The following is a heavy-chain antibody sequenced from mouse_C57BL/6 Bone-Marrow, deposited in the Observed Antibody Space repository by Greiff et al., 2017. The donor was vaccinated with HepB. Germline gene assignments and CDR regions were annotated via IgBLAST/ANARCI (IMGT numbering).Heavy chain of an antibody. Sequence: EVQLVESGGGLVQSGRSLRLSCATSGFTFSDFYMEWVRQAPGKGLEWIAASRNKANDYTTEYSASVKGRFIVSRDTSQSILYLQMNALRAEDTAIYYCARDYYYGSSYYAMDYWGQGTSVTVSS. CDR2: SRNKANDYTT. CDR3: ARDYYYGSSYYAMDY. D-gene: IGHD1-1*01. J-gene: IGHJ4*01. V-gene: IGHV7-1*01. CDR1: GFTFSDFY.